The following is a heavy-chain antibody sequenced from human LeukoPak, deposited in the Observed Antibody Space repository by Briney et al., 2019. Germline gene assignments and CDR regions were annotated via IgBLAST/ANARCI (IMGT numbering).Heavy chain of an antibody. V-gene: IGHV1-46*01. J-gene: IGHJ3*02. D-gene: IGHD3-22*01. CDR2: INPSGGST. CDR1: GYIFTSYY. CDR3: ARDRWYYDSSGYYSDAFDI. Sequence: ASVKVSCKASGYIFTSYYMHWVRQAPGQGLEWMGIINPSGGSTSYAQKFQDRVTMTRDTSTSTVYMELSSLRSEDTAVYYCARDRWYYDSSGYYSDAFDIWGQGTMVTISS.